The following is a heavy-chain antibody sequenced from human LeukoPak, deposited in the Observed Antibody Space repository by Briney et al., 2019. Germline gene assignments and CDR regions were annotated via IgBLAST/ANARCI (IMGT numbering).Heavy chain of an antibody. CDR2: ISYDGSNK. D-gene: IGHD6-13*01. J-gene: IGHJ6*02. Sequence: GGSLRLSCAASGFTFSSYAMHWVRQAPGKGLEWVAVISYDGSNKYYADSVKGRFTISRDNFKNTLYLQMNSLRAEDTAVYYCARDGGSSWYPPYYYYGMDVWGQGTTVTVSS. CDR1: GFTFSSYA. CDR3: ARDGGSSWYPPYYYYGMDV. V-gene: IGHV3-30-3*01.